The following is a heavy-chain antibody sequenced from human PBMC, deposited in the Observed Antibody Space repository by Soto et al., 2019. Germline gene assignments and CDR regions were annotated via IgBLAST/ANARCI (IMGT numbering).Heavy chain of an antibody. CDR3: ARTAVAGTGGGHDAFDI. CDR1: GYTFTSYY. J-gene: IGHJ3*02. CDR2: INPSGGST. D-gene: IGHD6-19*01. Sequence: QVQLVQSGAEVKKPGASVKVSCKASGYTFTSYYMHWVRQAPGQGLEWMGIINPSGGSTSYAQKFQGGVTMTRDTSTSTVYMELSSLRSEDTAVYYCARTAVAGTGGGHDAFDIWGQGTMVTVSS. V-gene: IGHV1-46*01.